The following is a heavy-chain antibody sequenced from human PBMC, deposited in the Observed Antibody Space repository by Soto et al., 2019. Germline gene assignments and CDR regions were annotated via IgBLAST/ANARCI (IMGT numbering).Heavy chain of an antibody. CDR2: INHSGST. V-gene: IGHV4-34*01. CDR1: GGSFSGYY. CDR3: ARDLRPEISIAAAGSYFDY. D-gene: IGHD6-13*01. J-gene: IGHJ4*02. Sequence: SETLSLTCAVYGGSFSGYYWSWIRQPPGKGLEWIGEINHSGSTNYNPSLKSRVTISVDTSKNQFSLKLSSVTAADTAVYYCARDLRPEISIAAAGSYFDYWGQGTLVTVSS.